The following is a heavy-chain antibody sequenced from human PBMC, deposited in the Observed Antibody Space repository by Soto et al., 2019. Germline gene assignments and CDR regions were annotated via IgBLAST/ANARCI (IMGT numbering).Heavy chain of an antibody. CDR2: IWYDGSNK. Sequence: GGSLRLSCAASGFTFSSYGMHWVRQAPGKGLEWVAVIWYDGSNKYYADSVKGRFTISRDNSKNTLYLQMNSLRAEDTAVYYCARAGVVGATKNYYYGMDVWGQGTTVTVSS. CDR1: GFTFSSYG. J-gene: IGHJ6*02. V-gene: IGHV3-33*01. D-gene: IGHD1-26*01. CDR3: ARAGVVGATKNYYYGMDV.